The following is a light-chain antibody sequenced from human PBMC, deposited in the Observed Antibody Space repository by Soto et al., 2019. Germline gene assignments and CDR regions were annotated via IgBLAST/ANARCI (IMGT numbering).Light chain of an antibody. CDR3: MQALQTPFT. J-gene: IGKJ3*01. CDR2: LGS. Sequence: DIVMTQSPLSLPVTPGEPASISCRSSQSLLHSNGHNYLNWYLQKPGQSPQLLIYLGSNRASGVPGRFSGSGSGTDFTLKISRVEAEDVGVYYCMQALQTPFTFGPGTKVDIK. CDR1: QSLLHSNGHNY. V-gene: IGKV2-28*01.